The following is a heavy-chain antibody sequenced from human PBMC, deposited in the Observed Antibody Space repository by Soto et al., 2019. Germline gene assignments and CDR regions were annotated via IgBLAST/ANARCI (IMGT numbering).Heavy chain of an antibody. CDR1: GFTFNNFW. V-gene: IGHV3-74*03. CDR2: INSDGTTT. Sequence: EVQLVESGGGLVQPGGSLRLSCAASGFTFNNFWMYWVRQTPEKGLVWVPGINSDGTTTMYADSVKGRFTISRDNAKNTLYLQMTSLTVEDTAIYYCVRDIRWGQGTLVTVSS. J-gene: IGHJ4*02. CDR3: VRDIR.